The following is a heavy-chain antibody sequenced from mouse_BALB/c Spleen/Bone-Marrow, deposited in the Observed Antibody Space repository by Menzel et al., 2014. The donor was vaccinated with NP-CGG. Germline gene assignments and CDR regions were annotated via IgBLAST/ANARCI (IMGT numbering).Heavy chain of an antibody. CDR1: GFNIKDTY. Sequence: VQLQQPGAELVQPGASVRLSCTASGFNIKDTYMHWVKQSPEQGLEWIGRIDPANGNNKYDPMFQGKATLTADSSSNTAYLQLSSLTSEDTAFYYCARWEYYALDYWGQGTSVTVSS. CDR3: ARWEYYALDY. CDR2: IDPANGNN. J-gene: IGHJ4*01. V-gene: IGHV14-3*02. D-gene: IGHD4-1*01.